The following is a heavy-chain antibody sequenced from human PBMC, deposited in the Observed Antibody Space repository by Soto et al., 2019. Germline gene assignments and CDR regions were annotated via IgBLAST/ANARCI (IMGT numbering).Heavy chain of an antibody. D-gene: IGHD2-8*02. CDR3: ACWGHIVPVAPSDFDR. J-gene: IGHJ4*01. CDR1: GFPFTNYR. V-gene: IGHV3-74*01. CDR2: ISPDWSAV. Sequence: GGSLSLSCAASGFPFTNYRMNRVRQTPGKGLMWVSRISPDWSAVGYADSVGGRFTVSRDNAKNTLYLQMRSLRAEDTAMYYCACWGHIVPVAPSDFDRWGQGTLVTFSS.